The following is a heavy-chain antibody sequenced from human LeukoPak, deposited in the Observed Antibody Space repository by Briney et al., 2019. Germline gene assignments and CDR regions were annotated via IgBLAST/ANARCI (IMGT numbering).Heavy chain of an antibody. CDR2: IHHSGST. J-gene: IGHJ4*02. CDR3: ARAGGNIFDY. CDR1: GGSISSGGYS. D-gene: IGHD4-23*01. Sequence: PSQTLSLTCAVSGGSISSGGYSWSWIRQPPGKGLEWIGYIHHSGSTYYNPSLMSRATMSIDRSKNQFSLKLSSVTAADTAVYYCARAGGNIFDYWGQGTLVTVSS. V-gene: IGHV4-30-2*01.